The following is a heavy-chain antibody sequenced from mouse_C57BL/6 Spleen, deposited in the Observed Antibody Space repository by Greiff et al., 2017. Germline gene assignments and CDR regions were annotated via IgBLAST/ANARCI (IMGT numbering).Heavy chain of an antibody. CDR3: ASQMGLAHYFDY. J-gene: IGHJ2*01. CDR1: GYSFTGYY. Sequence: VQLQQSGPELVKPGASVKIFCTASGYSFTGYYMNWVKQSPEKSLEWIGEINRSTGGTTYNQKFKAKATFSVDKSSSTAYMQLKSLRSEDSAVYYCASQMGLAHYFDYWGQGTTLTVSS. CDR2: INRSTGGT. V-gene: IGHV1-42*01. D-gene: IGHD4-1*01.